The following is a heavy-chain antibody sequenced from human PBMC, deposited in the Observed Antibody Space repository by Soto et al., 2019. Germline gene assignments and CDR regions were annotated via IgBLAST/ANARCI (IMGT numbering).Heavy chain of an antibody. CDR3: ARDVDTAMVPYYFDY. D-gene: IGHD5-18*01. V-gene: IGHV1-46*03. Sequence: QVQLVQSGAEVKKPGASVKVSCKASGYTFTSYYMHWVRQAPGQGLEWMGIINPSGGSTSYAQKFQGSVTMTRDTSTSTVYMELSSLRSEDTAVYYCARDVDTAMVPYYFDYWGQGTLVTVSS. J-gene: IGHJ4*02. CDR1: GYTFTSYY. CDR2: INPSGGST.